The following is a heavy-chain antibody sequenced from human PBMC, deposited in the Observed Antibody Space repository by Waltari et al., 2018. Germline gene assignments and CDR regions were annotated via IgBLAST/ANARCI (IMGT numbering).Heavy chain of an antibody. J-gene: IGHJ5*02. CDR3: ARSDTAMVNWFDP. Sequence: QVQLEQSGAEVKKPGSSVNVSCKASGGIFSSYTINWVRQAPGQGLEWMGGIIPIFGTAKYAQKLQGRVMITADESTSTAYMELSSLRSEDTAVYYCARSDTAMVNWFDPWGQGTLVTVSS. CDR1: GGIFSSYT. CDR2: IIPIFGTA. D-gene: IGHD5-18*01. V-gene: IGHV1-69*01.